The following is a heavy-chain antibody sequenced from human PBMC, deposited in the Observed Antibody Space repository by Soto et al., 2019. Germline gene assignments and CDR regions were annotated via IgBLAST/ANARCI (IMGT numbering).Heavy chain of an antibody. CDR3: ARVMRMTGYYIRAFDI. CDR2: IVVGSGNT. D-gene: IGHD3-9*01. V-gene: IGHV1-58*01. CDR1: GFTFTSSA. J-gene: IGHJ3*02. Sequence: ASVKVSCKASGFTFTSSAVQWVRQARGQRLEWIGWIVVGSGNTNYAQKFQERVTITRDMSTSTAYMELSSLRSEDTAVYYCARVMRMTGYYIRAFDIWGQGTMVTVSS.